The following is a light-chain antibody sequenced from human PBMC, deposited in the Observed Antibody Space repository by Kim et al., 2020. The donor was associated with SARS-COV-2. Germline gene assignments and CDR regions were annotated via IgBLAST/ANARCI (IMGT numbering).Light chain of an antibody. CDR1: SGSIASNY. Sequence: KTVTISCPGSSGSIASNYVQWYQQRPGSAPTTVIYEDNQRPSGVPDRFSGSIDSSSNSASLTISGLKTEDEADYYCQSYDSSNQKVFGGGTQRPS. V-gene: IGLV6-57*02. CDR2: EDN. J-gene: IGLJ3*02. CDR3: QSYDSSNQKV.